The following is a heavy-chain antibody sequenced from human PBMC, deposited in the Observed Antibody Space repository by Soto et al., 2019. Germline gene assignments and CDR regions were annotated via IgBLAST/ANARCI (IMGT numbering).Heavy chain of an antibody. CDR2: IYYSGST. CDR3: ARGGCISTSCYPRTDAFDI. CDR1: GGSISSGDYY. Sequence: SETLSLTCTVSGGSISSGDYYWSWIRQPPGKGLEWIGYIYYSGSTYYNPSLKSRVTISVDTSKNQFSLKLSSVTAADTAVYYCARGGCISTSCYPRTDAFDIWGQGTMVTVSS. D-gene: IGHD2-2*01. J-gene: IGHJ3*02. V-gene: IGHV4-30-4*01.